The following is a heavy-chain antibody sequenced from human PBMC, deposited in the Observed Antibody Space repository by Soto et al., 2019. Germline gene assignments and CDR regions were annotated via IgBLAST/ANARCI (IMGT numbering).Heavy chain of an antibody. CDR2: IKQDGSEK. Sequence: GGSLRLSCAASGFTFSSYWMTWVRQAPGKGLEWVANIKQDGSEKYYVDSVKGRFTISRDNAKNSLYLQMNSLKTEDTAVYYCTTGSGSYPYWGQGTLVTVSS. CDR1: GFTFSSYW. D-gene: IGHD3-10*01. CDR3: TTGSGSYPY. J-gene: IGHJ4*02. V-gene: IGHV3-7*03.